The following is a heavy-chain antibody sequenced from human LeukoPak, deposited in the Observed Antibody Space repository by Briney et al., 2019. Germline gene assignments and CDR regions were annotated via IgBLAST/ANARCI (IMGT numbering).Heavy chain of an antibody. CDR2: IYNGVPT. Sequence: SETLSLTCTASGAPISRFYWNWVRQPPGKGLEWIGNIYNGVPTFFNPSLKSRVTLSVDTSKTQFSLQLASVTAADTAVYYCVQTTGWPGFDYWGQGILVTVPS. V-gene: IGHV4-4*09. CDR1: GAPISRFY. J-gene: IGHJ4*02. CDR3: VQTTGWPGFDY. D-gene: IGHD6-19*01.